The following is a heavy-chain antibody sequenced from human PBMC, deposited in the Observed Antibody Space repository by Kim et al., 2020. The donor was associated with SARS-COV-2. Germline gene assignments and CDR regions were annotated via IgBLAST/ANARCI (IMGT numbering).Heavy chain of an antibody. Sequence: GGSLRLSCAASGFTFSSYGMHWVRQAPGKGLEWVAVISYDGSNQYYADSVKGRFTISRDNSKNTLYLQMNSLRAEDTAVYYCAKGYCSGGSCYEYCYYGMDVWGQASAFCVS. CDR3: AKGYCSGGSCYEYCYYGMDV. J-gene: IGHJ6*02. D-gene: IGHD2-15*01. CDR2: ISYDGSNQ. CDR1: GFTFSSYG. V-gene: IGHV3-30*18.